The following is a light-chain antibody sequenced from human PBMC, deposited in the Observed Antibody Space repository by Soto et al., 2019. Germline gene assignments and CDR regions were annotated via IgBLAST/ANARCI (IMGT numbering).Light chain of an antibody. CDR1: QSVSRY. CDR3: QHYNNWPLT. CDR2: GAS. J-gene: IGKJ1*01. Sequence: EIVMTQSPASLSVSPGERVTLSCTASQSVSRYLAWYQQIPGQAPRLLIHGASTGAIGVPARFSGSGSGTEFTLTISSLQSEDSAIYYCQHYNNWPLTFGQGTKVEIK. V-gene: IGKV3-15*01.